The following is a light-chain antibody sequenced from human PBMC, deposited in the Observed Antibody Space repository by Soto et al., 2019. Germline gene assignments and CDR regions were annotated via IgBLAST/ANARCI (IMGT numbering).Light chain of an antibody. V-gene: IGKV1-39*01. Sequence: DIQMTQSPSSLSASVGDTVTITCRASQRISVHLNWYQQKGGKVPKLLIYAASNLYSGVPSRFIGSGSETDFALTISSLQPEDFATYYCQQSYSTPYTCGQGTRLESK. CDR2: AAS. CDR3: QQSYSTPYT. J-gene: IGKJ2*01. CDR1: QRISVH.